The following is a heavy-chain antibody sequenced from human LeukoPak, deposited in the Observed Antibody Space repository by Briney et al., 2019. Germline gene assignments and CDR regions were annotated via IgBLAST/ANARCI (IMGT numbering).Heavy chain of an antibody. Sequence: GGSLRLSCATSGFTFSYYVFHWVRQAPGKGLDWVAAISRDGSAYYADSVKGRFTVSRDTSEDTVFLQMVSLGPEDTAVYYCARGNYYDSRGFSVTEHWGQGTLVTVSS. J-gene: IGHJ4*02. CDR1: GFTFSYYV. V-gene: IGHV3-30*04. CDR3: ARGNYYDSRGFSVTEH. D-gene: IGHD3-22*01. CDR2: ISRDGSA.